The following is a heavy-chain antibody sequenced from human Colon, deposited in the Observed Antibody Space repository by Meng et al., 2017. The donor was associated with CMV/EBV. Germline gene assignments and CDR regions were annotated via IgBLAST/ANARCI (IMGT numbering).Heavy chain of an antibody. CDR1: DVSIKTTSYY. D-gene: IGHD1-26*01. J-gene: IGHJ5*02. CDR3: ARDWFVGATYNWFDP. CDR2: VYYNDST. V-gene: IGHV4-39*07. Sequence: QLLTSGPGLLKPSGTLSLTCTVSDVSIKTTSYYWGWIRQPQGKGLEWIGSVYYNDSTYYNPSLKSRVTISIDTSNNQFSLKLTSVTAADTAVYFCARDWFVGATYNWFDPWGQGTLVTVSS.